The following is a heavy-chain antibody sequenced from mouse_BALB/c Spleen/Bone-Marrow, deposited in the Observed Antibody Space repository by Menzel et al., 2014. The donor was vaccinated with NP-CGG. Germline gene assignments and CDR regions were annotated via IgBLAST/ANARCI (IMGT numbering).Heavy chain of an antibody. CDR3: ARYDGPAWFAY. J-gene: IGHJ3*01. CDR2: INPSNGRT. CDR1: GYTFTSYW. V-gene: IGHV1S81*02. Sequence: VQQQQSGAELVKPGASVKLSCKASGYTFTSYWIHWVKLRPGHGLEWIGEINPSNGRTNYNEKFKNKATLTVDKSSSTAYIQLSSLTSEDSAVYYCARYDGPAWFAYWGQGTLVTVS. D-gene: IGHD2-3*01.